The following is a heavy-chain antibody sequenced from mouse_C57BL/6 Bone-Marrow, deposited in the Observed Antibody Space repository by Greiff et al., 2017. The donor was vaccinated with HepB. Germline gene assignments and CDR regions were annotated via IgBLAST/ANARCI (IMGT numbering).Heavy chain of an antibody. V-gene: IGHV1-5*01. CDR3: TSSFYYGTYFDD. CDR2: IYPGNSDT. Sequence: DVHLVESGTVLARPGASVKMSCKTSGYTFTSYWMHWVKQRPGQGLEWIGAIYPGNSDTSYNQKFKGKAKLTAVTSASTAYMELSSLTNEDSAVYYCTSSFYYGTYFDDWGQGTTLTVSS. CDR1: GYTFTSYW. J-gene: IGHJ2*01. D-gene: IGHD1-1*01.